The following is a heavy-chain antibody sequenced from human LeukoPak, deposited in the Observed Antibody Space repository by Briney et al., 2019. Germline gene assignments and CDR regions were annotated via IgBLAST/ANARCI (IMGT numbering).Heavy chain of an antibody. CDR2: IYSGGST. CDR1: GSTVSTNY. CDR3: ARDSSGYYYDY. V-gene: IGHV3-66*01. Sequence: GGSLRLSWAASGSTVSTNYMSGFRQAPGKGLEWVSVIYSGGSTYYADSVKGRFTISRDNSKNTLYLQMNSLRAEDTAVYYCARDSSGYYYDYWGQGTLVTVSS. D-gene: IGHD3-22*01. J-gene: IGHJ4*02.